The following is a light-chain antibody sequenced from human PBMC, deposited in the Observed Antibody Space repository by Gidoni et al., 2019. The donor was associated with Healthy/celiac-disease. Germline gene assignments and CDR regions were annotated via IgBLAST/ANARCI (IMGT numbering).Light chain of an antibody. V-gene: IGKV1-33*01. CDR1: QDISNY. Sequence: DIPMTQSPSSLSASVGDRVNITCQASQDISNYLNWYQQKPGKAPKLLIYDASNLETGVPSRFSGSGPWTDFNFTNSSLQPEDNATYYWQQYDNLPLTFGGGNKVEIK. CDR3: QQYDNLPLT. J-gene: IGKJ4*01. CDR2: DAS.